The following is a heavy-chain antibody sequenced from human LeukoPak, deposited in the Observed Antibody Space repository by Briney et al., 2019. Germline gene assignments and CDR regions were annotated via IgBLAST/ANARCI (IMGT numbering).Heavy chain of an antibody. CDR1: GFTIHNDR. D-gene: IGHD3-10*01. J-gene: IGHJ4*02. V-gene: IGHV3-74*01. CDR2: ASPDGSVT. Sequence: PGGSPTLFCVASGFTIHNDRMHWVRQAPGKGLAWVSQASPDGSVTSYADSVKGRFAISRDNAKNTLYLQMNSLTAEDTAVYFCARDVRGPDVYWGQGTLVTVSS. CDR3: ARDVRGPDVY.